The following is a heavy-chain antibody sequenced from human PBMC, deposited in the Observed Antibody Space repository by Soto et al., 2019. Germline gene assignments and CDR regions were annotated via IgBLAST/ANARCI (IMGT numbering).Heavy chain of an antibody. CDR1: GFTFSSYW. J-gene: IGHJ5*02. Sequence: GGSLRLSCSASGFTFSSYWMHWVRQAPGKGLVWVSRINSDGSSTSYADSVKGRFTISRDNAKNTLYLQMNSLRAEDTAVYYCARDPQRFRAASWVNWFDPWGQGTLVTVSS. CDR3: ARDPQRFRAASWVNWFDP. V-gene: IGHV3-74*01. D-gene: IGHD2-15*01. CDR2: INSDGSST.